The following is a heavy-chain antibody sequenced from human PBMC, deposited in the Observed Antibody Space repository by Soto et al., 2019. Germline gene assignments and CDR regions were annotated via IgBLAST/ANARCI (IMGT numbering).Heavy chain of an antibody. CDR3: ARDSSGGWYDEYPNDFDI. D-gene: IGHD6-19*01. CDR2: ISAYNGNT. V-gene: IGHV1-18*01. CDR1: GYTFTSYG. J-gene: IGHJ3*02. Sequence: QVQLVQSGAEVKKPGASVKVSCKASGYTFTSYGISWVRQAPGQGLEWMGWISAYNGNTNYAQKLQGRVTMTTDTSTSTAYMELRSLRSDDTAVYYCARDSSGGWYDEYPNDFDIWGHGTMVTVSS.